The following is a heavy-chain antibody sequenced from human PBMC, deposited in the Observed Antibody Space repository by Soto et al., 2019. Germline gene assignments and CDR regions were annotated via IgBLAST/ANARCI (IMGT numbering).Heavy chain of an antibody. Sequence: SEPLSLTCTVSGDSLSSGGHYWSWIRQHPGKGLEWIGHIYDSVNTYYSPSLRSRVTISADMSKNQFSLNLRSVTAADTAVYYCARVDHRGYFAILTGYWGQGTLVTVSS. J-gene: IGHJ4*02. CDR2: IYDSVNT. D-gene: IGHD3-9*01. V-gene: IGHV4-31*03. CDR1: GDSLSSGGHY. CDR3: ARVDHRGYFAILTGY.